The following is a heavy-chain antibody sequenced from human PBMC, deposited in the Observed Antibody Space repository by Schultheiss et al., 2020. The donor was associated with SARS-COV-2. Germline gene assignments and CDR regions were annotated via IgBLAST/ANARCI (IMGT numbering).Heavy chain of an antibody. CDR3: ARGPPQTGSYYYYGMDV. V-gene: IGHV4-59*06. Sequence: SETLSLTCTVSGGSISSYYWSWIRQPPGKGLEWIGYIYYNGGTYYNASLNSRVTISVDTSKNQFSLKLSSVTAADTAVYYCARGPPQTGSYYYYGMDVWGQGTTVTVSS. D-gene: IGHD7-27*01. CDR1: GGSISSYY. J-gene: IGHJ6*02. CDR2: IYYNGGT.